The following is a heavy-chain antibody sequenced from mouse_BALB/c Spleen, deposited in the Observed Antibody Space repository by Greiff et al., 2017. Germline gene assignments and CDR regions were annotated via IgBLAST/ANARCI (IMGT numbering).Heavy chain of an antibody. CDR1: GFNIKDYY. CDR2: IDPENGDT. Sequence: VQLQQSGAELVRSGASVKLSCTASGFNIKDYYMHWVKQRPEQGLGWIGWIDPENGDTEYAPKFQGKATMTADTSSNTAYLQLSSLTSEDTAVYYCNAWGRYDGFMDSWGQGTSVTVSS. D-gene: IGHD2-14*01. J-gene: IGHJ4*01. CDR3: NAWGRYDGFMDS. V-gene: IGHV14-4*02.